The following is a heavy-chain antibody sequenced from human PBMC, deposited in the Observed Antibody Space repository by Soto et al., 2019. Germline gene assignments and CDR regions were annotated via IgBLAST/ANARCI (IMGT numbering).Heavy chain of an antibody. Sequence: QVQLQESGPGLVKPSGTLSLTCAVSGGSISSSNWWSWVRQPPGKGLEWIGEIYHSGSTNYNPSLESRVTISVDKSKNQFSLKLSSVTAADTAVYYCARALARDFGVVIMYYYYYGMDVWGQGTTVTVSS. CDR2: IYHSGST. J-gene: IGHJ6*02. D-gene: IGHD3-3*01. V-gene: IGHV4-4*02. CDR1: GGSISSSNW. CDR3: ARALARDFGVVIMYYYYYGMDV.